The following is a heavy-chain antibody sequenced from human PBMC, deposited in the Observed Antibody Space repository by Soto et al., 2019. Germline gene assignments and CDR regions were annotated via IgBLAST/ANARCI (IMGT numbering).Heavy chain of an antibody. J-gene: IGHJ4*02. CDR3: VRNSSRLDY. V-gene: IGHV3-21*06. CDR2: ITSDTTYK. Sequence: EVQLVETGGGLVKPGGSLRLSCAVSGFTFTSYSMAWVRQAPGKGLEWVSSITSDTTYKFYADSVKGRFTISRDNSKNSLYRQLDSLRVEDTAVYYCVRNSSRLDYWGQGALVTVSS. CDR1: GFTFTSYS. D-gene: IGHD2-2*01.